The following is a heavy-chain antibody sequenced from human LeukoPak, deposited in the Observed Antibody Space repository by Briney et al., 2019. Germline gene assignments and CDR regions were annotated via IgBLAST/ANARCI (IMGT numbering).Heavy chain of an antibody. CDR3: AKVDPATGTTVY. Sequence: GGSLRLSCAASGFTFSSYAMHWVRQAPGKGLEWVAVISYDGSNKYYADSVKGRFTISRDNSKNTLYLQMNSLRAEDTAVYYCAKVDPATGTTVYWGQGTLVTVSS. CDR2: ISYDGSNK. D-gene: IGHD1-7*01. J-gene: IGHJ4*02. V-gene: IGHV3-30*04. CDR1: GFTFSSYA.